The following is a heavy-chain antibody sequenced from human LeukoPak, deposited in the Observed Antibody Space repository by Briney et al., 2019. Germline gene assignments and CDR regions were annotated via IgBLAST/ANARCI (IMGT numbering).Heavy chain of an antibody. D-gene: IGHD2-2*01. Sequence: PGGSLRLSCSASGFTFSSYAIHWVRQAPGKGLEYFSAIRSNGDSTYYADSVKGRFTISRDNSKNTLYLQMSSLRAEDTAVYYCVKGGGSCSSTYCPPPYYFDYWGQGTLVAVSS. CDR3: VKGGGSCSSTYCPPPYYFDY. CDR2: IRSNGDST. J-gene: IGHJ4*02. V-gene: IGHV3-64D*06. CDR1: GFTFSSYA.